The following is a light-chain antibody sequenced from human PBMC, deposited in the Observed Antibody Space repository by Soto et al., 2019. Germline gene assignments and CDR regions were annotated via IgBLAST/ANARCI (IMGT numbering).Light chain of an antibody. J-gene: IGLJ3*02. Sequence: QSVLTQPPTASGTPGQRVTISCSGTGSNLGSYSVNWYQQLPGTAPKLLMYGNDQRPSGVPDRFSGSKSGTSASLAISGLKSEDEADYYCAAWDASLNAWLFGGGTKLTVL. CDR2: GND. CDR3: AAWDASLNAWL. V-gene: IGLV1-44*01. CDR1: GSNLGSYS.